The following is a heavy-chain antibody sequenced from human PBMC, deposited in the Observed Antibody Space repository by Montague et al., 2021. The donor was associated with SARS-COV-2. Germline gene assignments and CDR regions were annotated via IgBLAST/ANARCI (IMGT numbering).Heavy chain of an antibody. CDR1: GESFSGYY. V-gene: IGHV4-34*01. D-gene: IGHD6-19*01. CDR2: IHHSGST. CDR3: ARGPQYSRGLYGKRNWFDP. J-gene: IGHJ5*02. Sequence: SETLSLTCAVYGESFSGYYWSWIRQPPGKGLEWIGEIHHSGSTNYNPSLKIQVTISVDRAKNQFSLKLGSVTAADTAVDYCARGPQYSRGLYGKRNWFDPWGQGTLVTVSS.